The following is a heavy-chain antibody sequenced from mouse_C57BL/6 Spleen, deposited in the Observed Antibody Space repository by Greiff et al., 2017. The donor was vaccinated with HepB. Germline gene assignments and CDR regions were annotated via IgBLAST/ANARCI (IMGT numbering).Heavy chain of an antibody. CDR3: ARDSDYYGSSLDY. Sequence: EVKLMESEGGLVQPGRSMKLSCTASGFTFSDYYMAWVRQVPEKGLEWVANINYDGSSTYYLDSLKSRFIISRDNAKNILYLQMSSLKSEDTATYYCARDSDYYGSSLDYWGQGTTLTVS. D-gene: IGHD1-1*01. CDR2: INYDGSST. J-gene: IGHJ2*01. V-gene: IGHV5-16*01. CDR1: GFTFSDYY.